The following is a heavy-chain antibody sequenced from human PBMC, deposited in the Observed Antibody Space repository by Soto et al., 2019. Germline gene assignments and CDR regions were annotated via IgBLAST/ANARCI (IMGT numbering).Heavy chain of an antibody. CDR1: GYSISSGYY. J-gene: IGHJ4*02. Sequence: SETLSLTCAVSGYSISSGYYWGWIRQPPGKGLEWIGSIYHSGSTYYNPSLKSRVTISVDTSKNQFSLKLSSVTAADTAVYYCARGPSYYYGSGSYIFDYWGQGTLVTVS. D-gene: IGHD3-10*01. CDR2: IYHSGST. V-gene: IGHV4-38-2*01. CDR3: ARGPSYYYGSGSYIFDY.